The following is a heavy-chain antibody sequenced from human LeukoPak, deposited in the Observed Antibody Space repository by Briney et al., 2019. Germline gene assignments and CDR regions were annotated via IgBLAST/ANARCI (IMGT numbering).Heavy chain of an antibody. CDR3: ARDWWGLEWFGELRVDY. CDR1: GFTFSSYA. V-gene: IGHV3-30-3*01. J-gene: IGHJ4*02. D-gene: IGHD3-10*01. Sequence: GGSLRLSCAASGFTFSSYAMHWVRQAPGRGLEWVAVISYDGSNKYYADSVKGRFTISRDNSKNTLYLQMNSLRAEDTAVYYCARDWWGLEWFGELRVDYWGQGTLVTVSS. CDR2: ISYDGSNK.